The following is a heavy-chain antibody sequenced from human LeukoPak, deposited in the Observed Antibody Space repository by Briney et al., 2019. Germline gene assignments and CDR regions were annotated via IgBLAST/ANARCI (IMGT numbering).Heavy chain of an antibody. J-gene: IGHJ4*02. CDR1: GVSFRGYY. CDR3: ARGGAAAGDYFDY. CDR2: INHSGST. D-gene: IGHD6-13*01. Sequence: PSETLSLTCAVYGVSFRGYYWSWIRQPPGKGLEWIGEINHSGSTNYNPSLKSRVTIPVDTSKNQFSLKLSSVTAADTAVYYCARGGAAAGDYFDYWGQGTLVTVSS. V-gene: IGHV4-34*01.